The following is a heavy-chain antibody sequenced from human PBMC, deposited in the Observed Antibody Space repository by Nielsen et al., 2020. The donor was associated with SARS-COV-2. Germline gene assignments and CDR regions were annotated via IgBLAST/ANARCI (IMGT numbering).Heavy chain of an antibody. J-gene: IGHJ5*02. CDR2: ISGSGGST. CDR3: ARDGSGSYYNGWFDP. D-gene: IGHD3-10*01. V-gene: IGHV3-23*01. CDR1: GFTFSSYA. Sequence: GESLKISCAASGFTFSSYAMSWVRQAPGKGLEWVSAISGSGGSTYYADSVKGRFTISRDNSKNTLYLQMNSLRAEDTAVYYCARDGSGSYYNGWFDPWGQGTLVTVSS.